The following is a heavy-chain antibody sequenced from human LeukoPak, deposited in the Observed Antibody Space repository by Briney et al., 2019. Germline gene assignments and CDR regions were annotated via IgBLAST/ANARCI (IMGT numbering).Heavy chain of an antibody. CDR3: ARDSRYYDFWSGYLDY. D-gene: IGHD3-3*01. CDR2: ISASGNT. V-gene: IGHV4-4*07. Sequence: SETLSLTCSVSSGFISNYYWSWIRQPAGKGLEWIGRISASGNTNYSPSLKSRVTMSVDTSKNQFFLNLRSVTAADTAVYYCARDSRYYDFWSGYLDYWGQGALVTVSS. CDR1: SGFISNYY. J-gene: IGHJ4*02.